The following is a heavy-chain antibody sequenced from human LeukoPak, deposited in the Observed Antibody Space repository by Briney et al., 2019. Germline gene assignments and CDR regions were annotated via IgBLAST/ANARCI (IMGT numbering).Heavy chain of an antibody. CDR3: AKDRGGWYGDYFDY. Sequence: GVSLRLSCAASGFTFSSYAMSCARQAPGKGLEWGSVMSGGGGSTYYANSVKGRLTISRDNSKNTLYLQMNSLRAEDTAVYYCAKDRGGWYGDYFDYWGQGTLVTVSS. D-gene: IGHD6-19*01. CDR1: GFTFSSYA. V-gene: IGHV3-23*01. CDR2: MSGGGGST. J-gene: IGHJ4*02.